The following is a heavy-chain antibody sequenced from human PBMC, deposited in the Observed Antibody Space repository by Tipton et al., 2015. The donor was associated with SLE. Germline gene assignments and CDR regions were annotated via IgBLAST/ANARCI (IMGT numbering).Heavy chain of an antibody. Sequence: GSLRLSCAASGFIFSSYGMHWVRQAPGKGLEWVAFIRYDGGEKYYRDSVKGRFTISRDNAKNSLFLQMNSLRPDDTALYYCAKTPYGSGSPFFDYLGQGTLVTVSS. J-gene: IGHJ4*02. CDR2: IRYDGGEK. CDR1: GFIFSSYG. CDR3: AKTPYGSGSPFFDY. D-gene: IGHD3-10*01. V-gene: IGHV3-30*02.